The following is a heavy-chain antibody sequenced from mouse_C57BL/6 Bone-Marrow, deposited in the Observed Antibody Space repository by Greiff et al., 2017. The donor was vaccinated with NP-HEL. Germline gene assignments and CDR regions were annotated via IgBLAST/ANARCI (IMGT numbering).Heavy chain of an antibody. Sequence: EVHLVESGGDLVKPGGSLKLSCAASGFTFSSYGMSWVRQTPDKRLEWVATISSGGSYTYYPDSVKGRFTISGDNAKNTLYLQMSSLKSEDTAVYYCARPFILIDYWGQGTSVTVSS. CDR2: ISSGGSYT. J-gene: IGHJ4*01. CDR3: ARPFILIDY. CDR1: GFTFSSYG. V-gene: IGHV5-6*01. D-gene: IGHD1-1*01.